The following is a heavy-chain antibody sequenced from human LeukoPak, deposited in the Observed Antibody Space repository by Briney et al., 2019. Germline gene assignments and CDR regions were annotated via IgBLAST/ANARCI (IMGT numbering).Heavy chain of an antibody. CDR2: IRYDGTIQ. Sequence: GGSLRLSCAASGFTFKTFGMHLVRQAPGKGLEWVAFIRYDGTIQYYADSVKGRFTISRDNSNNILYLQMNSLRAEDTAVYFCAKGYGENHFDSWGQGTTVTVSS. D-gene: IGHD3-16*01. J-gene: IGHJ4*02. CDR1: GFTFKTFG. V-gene: IGHV3-30*02. CDR3: AKGYGENHFDS.